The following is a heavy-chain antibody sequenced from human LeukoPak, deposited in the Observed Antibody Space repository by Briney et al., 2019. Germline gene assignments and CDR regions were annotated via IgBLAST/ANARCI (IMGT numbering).Heavy chain of an antibody. J-gene: IGHJ4*02. CDR3: ASSGSYRFDY. CDR1: GFTFGSYG. CDR2: IWYDGSNK. D-gene: IGHD1-26*01. Sequence: GGSLRLSCAASGFTFGSYGMHWVRQAPGKGLEWVAVIWYDGSNKYYADSVKGRFTISRDNAKNSLYLQMDSLRDEDTAVYYCASSGSYRFDYWGQGTLVTVSS. V-gene: IGHV3-33*01.